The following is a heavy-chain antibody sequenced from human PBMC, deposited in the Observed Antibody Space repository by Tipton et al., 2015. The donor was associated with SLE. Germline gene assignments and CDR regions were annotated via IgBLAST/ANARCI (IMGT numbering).Heavy chain of an antibody. CDR1: GESFSGYY. D-gene: IGHD1-26*01. J-gene: IGHJ5*02. CDR2: IYDTETT. V-gene: IGHV4-34*09. Sequence: LRLSCVVYGESFSGYYWTWIRQPPGKGLEWIGYIYDTETTYYNPSLKSRVTMSIDRPKNHFSLRLRSVSAADTAIYYCAREVKSGRYDWFDPWGQGALVTVSS. CDR3: AREVKSGRYDWFDP.